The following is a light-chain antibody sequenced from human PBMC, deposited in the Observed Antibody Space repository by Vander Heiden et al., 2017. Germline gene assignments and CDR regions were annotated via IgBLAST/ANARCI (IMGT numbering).Light chain of an antibody. V-gene: IGLV1-44*01. CDR1: SSNIGRYT. CDR2: TNN. CDR3: AAWDDTLNGVV. Sequence: SVLTQPPSASGTPGPRVTISCSGSSSNIGRYTVNGYQQLPGTGPKLLIYTNNQRPSGVPDRFSGSKSGTSASLAISGLQSEDEADYHCAAWDDTLNGVVFGGGTKLSVL. J-gene: IGLJ2*01.